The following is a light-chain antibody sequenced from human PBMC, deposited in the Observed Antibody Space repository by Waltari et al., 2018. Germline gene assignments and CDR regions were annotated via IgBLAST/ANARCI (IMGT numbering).Light chain of an antibody. J-gene: IGKJ1*01. Sequence: EIVLTQSPGTLSLSPGERANLSCRASQTINRDYLAWYQQKPGQAPRLLIYGASSRATGLPDRFSGSGSGTDFTLTISRLEPEDFAVFYCQQYGNSPWTFGQGTRVEIK. CDR2: GAS. CDR3: QQYGNSPWT. V-gene: IGKV3-20*01. CDR1: QTINRDY.